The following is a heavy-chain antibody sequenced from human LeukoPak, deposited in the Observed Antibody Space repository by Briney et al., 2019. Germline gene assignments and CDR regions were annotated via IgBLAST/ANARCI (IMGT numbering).Heavy chain of an antibody. V-gene: IGHV4-34*01. Sequence: SETLSLTCAVYGGSFSGYYWSWIRQPPGKGLEWIGEIIHSGSTNYTPSLKSRVTISVDTSKNQFSLKLSSVTAADTAVYYCARGRTYYDFWSGYYDPRYYYYYMDVWGKGTTVTVSS. J-gene: IGHJ6*03. CDR1: GGSFSGYY. D-gene: IGHD3-3*01. CDR3: ARGRTYYDFWSGYYDPRYYYYYMDV. CDR2: IIHSGST.